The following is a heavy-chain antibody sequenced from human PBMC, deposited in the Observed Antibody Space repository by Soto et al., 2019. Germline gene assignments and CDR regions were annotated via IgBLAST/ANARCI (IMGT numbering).Heavy chain of an antibody. CDR1: GGSVSSGSYY. CDR2: IFHSGTT. V-gene: IGHV4-61*01. J-gene: IGHJ4*02. CDR3: XXXXXXGPVDS. Sequence: QVQLQESGPGLAKPSETLSLTCSVSGGSVSSGSYYWSWIRQSSGKELEWIGNIFHSGTTNYSPSXXXXXXXXXXXXXXXXXXXXXXXXXXXXXXXXXXXXXXXGPVDSWGQGHLVSVSS.